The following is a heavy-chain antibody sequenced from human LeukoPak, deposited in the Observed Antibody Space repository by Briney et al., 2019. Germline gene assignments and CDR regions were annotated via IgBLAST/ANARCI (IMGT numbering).Heavy chain of an antibody. V-gene: IGHV3-23*01. CDR3: AKEGCSSTSCYPLGY. Sequence: GGSPRLSCAASGFTFSSYAMSWVRQAPGKGLEWVSAISGSGGSTYYADSVKGRFTISRDNSKNTLYLQMNSLRAEDTAVYYCAKEGCSSTSCYPLGYWGQGTLVTVSS. CDR1: GFTFSSYA. J-gene: IGHJ4*02. D-gene: IGHD2-2*01. CDR2: ISGSGGST.